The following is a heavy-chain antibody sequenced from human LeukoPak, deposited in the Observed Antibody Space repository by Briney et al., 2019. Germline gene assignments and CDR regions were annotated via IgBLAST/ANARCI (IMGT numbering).Heavy chain of an antibody. Sequence: GESLKISCAASGFTFSGSAIHWVRQSSGKGLEWVGQIDKKDKGYATATAYAASVKGRFTISRDDSINTAYLQMKSLKTEDTALYYCTRDSGTYNWFDPWGQGTLVTVSS. V-gene: IGHV3-73*01. CDR2: IDKKDKGYATAT. CDR3: TRDSGTYNWFDP. D-gene: IGHD1-26*01. J-gene: IGHJ5*02. CDR1: GFTFSGSA.